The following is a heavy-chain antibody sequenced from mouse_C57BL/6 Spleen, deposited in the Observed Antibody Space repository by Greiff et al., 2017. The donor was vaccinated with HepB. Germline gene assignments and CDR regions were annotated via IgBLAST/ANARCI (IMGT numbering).Heavy chain of an antibody. CDR1: GYAFTNYL. D-gene: IGHD2-14*01. CDR2: INPGSGGT. CDR3: ARDANRDAMDY. V-gene: IGHV1-54*01. J-gene: IGHJ4*01. Sequence: VQLQQSGAELVRPGTSVKVSCKASGYAFTNYLIEWVKQRPGQGLEWIGVINPGSGGTNYNEKFKGKATLTADKSSSTAYMQLSSLTSEDSAVYFCARDANRDAMDYWGQGTSVTGSS.